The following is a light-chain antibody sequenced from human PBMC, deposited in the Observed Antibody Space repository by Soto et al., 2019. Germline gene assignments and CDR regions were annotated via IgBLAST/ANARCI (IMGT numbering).Light chain of an antibody. V-gene: IGLV2-8*01. CDR1: SSDVGGYTY. J-gene: IGLJ1*01. CDR3: GADAGSNGPEV. CDR2: EVS. Sequence: QSALTQPPSASGSPGQSVTISCTGTSSDVGGYTYVSWYQQHPGKAPKLMIYEVSERPSGVPDRFSGAKSGNTASLAVSGLEAEDEADYYCGADAGSNGPEVFGTGTKLTVL.